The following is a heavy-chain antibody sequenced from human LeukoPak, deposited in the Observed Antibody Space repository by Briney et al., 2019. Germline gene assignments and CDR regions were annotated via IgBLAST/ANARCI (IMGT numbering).Heavy chain of an antibody. CDR2: ISNSGGST. Sequence: PGGSLRLSCVNSGFTFSSHGMSWVRQAPGKGLEWVSGISNSGGSTFYVDSVKGRFTVSRDNSKNTLYLQMNSLRAEDTAVYYCAKDSSDYGDYCDYWGQGTLVTVSS. D-gene: IGHD4-17*01. CDR1: GFTFSSHG. V-gene: IGHV3-23*01. CDR3: AKDSSDYGDYCDY. J-gene: IGHJ4*02.